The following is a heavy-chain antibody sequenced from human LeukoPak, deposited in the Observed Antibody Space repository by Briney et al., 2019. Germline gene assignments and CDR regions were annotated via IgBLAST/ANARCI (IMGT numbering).Heavy chain of an antibody. CDR1: GYTFTGYY. V-gene: IGHV1-2*02. CDR3: ARVSSVVVPAAFDY. Sequence: ASVKVSCKASGYTFTGYYMHWVRQAPGQGLEWMGWINPNSGGTNYAQKFQGRVIMTRDTSISTAYMELSRLRSDDTAVYYCARVSSVVVPAAFDYWGQGTLVTVSS. J-gene: IGHJ4*02. CDR2: INPNSGGT. D-gene: IGHD2-2*01.